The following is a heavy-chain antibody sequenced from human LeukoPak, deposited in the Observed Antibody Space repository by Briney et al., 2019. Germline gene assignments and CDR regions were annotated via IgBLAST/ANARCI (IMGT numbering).Heavy chain of an antibody. V-gene: IGHV4-30-4*01. D-gene: IGHD2-8*02. CDR2: IYYSGST. CDR3: AGHHPRNTVDF. Sequence: SETLSLTCTVSGGPISSGDYYWSWIRQPPGKGLEWIGYIYYSGSTYYNPSLKSRVTISVDTSKNQFSLKLSSVTAADTAVYYCAGHHPRNTVDFWGQGTLVTVSS. CDR1: GGPISSGDYY. J-gene: IGHJ4*02.